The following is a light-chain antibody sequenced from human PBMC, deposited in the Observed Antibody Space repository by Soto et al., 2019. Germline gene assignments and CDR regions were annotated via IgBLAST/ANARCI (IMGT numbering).Light chain of an antibody. J-gene: IGKJ2*01. CDR3: QPYNYWPFT. CDR2: GAS. CDR1: QSVSSS. V-gene: IGKV3-15*01. Sequence: EVEMTQSPATLSVSPGERATLSCRASQSVSSSLAWYQEKLGQAPRLLIYGASTRATGIPARFSGSGSGTEFTLIISSLQSEDFAVYYCQPYNYWPFTFGQGTKLEIK.